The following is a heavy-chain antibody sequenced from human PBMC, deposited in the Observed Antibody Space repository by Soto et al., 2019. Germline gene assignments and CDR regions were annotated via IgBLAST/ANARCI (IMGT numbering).Heavy chain of an antibody. CDR1: GGTFSSYT. D-gene: IGHD3-10*01. J-gene: IGHJ4*02. CDR3: ARVRGDMVRGVRYY. CDR2: IIPILGIA. Sequence: QVQLVQSGAEVKKPGSSVKVSCKASGGTFSSYTISWVRQAPGQGLEWMGRIIPILGIANYAQKFQGRVTITADKSTSTAYMELSSLRSEDTAVYYCARVRGDMVRGVRYYWGQGTLVTVSS. V-gene: IGHV1-69*02.